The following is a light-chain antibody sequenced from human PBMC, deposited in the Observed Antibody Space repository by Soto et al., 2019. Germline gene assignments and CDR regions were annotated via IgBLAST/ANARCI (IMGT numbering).Light chain of an antibody. V-gene: IGKV1-39*01. Sequence: DIQMTQSPSSLSASFGDRVTLTCRASQSIDTYLNWYQQKPGTAPKLLMYAASTLHSVVPSRFSGSGSGTDFTLTISSLQREDFATYFCQQSHRTPDTVGQWTKLEI. J-gene: IGKJ2*01. CDR2: AAS. CDR3: QQSHRTPDT. CDR1: QSIDTY.